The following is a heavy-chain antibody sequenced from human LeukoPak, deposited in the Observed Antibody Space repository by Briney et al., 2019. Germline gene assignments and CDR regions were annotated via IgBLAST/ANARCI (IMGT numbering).Heavy chain of an antibody. D-gene: IGHD5-18*01. J-gene: IGHJ4*02. CDR2: IYHSGST. CDR1: GGSLRRSNW. V-gene: IGHV4-4*02. Sequence: SETLSLTCAVSGGSLRRSNWWSWVLQPPAKGLEWIGEIYHSGSTNYNPSPKSRVTISVDKSKNQFSLKLSSVTAADTAVYYCASRDSYGYLGVDYWGQGTLVTVSS. CDR3: ASRDSYGYLGVDY.